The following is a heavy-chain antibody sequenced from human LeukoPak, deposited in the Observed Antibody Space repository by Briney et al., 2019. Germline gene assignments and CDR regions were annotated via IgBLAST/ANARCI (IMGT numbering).Heavy chain of an antibody. V-gene: IGHV4-61*08. CDR3: ARDLELGY. CDR2: INYSGST. J-gene: IGHJ4*02. CDR1: GGSISSGDYY. D-gene: IGHD2/OR15-2a*01. Sequence: SETLSLTCTVSGGSISSGDYYWSWIRQPPGKGLEWIGYINYSGSTNYNPSLKSRVTISVDTSKNQFSLKLTSVTAADTALYYCARDLELGYWGQGTLVTVSS.